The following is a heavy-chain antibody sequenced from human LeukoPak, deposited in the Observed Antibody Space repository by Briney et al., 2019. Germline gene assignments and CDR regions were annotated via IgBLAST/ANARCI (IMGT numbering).Heavy chain of an antibody. V-gene: IGHV4-34*01. J-gene: IGHJ4*02. CDR3: ARRTGIAAAGTSRFDY. Sequence: PSETLSLTCAVYGGSFSGYYWSWIRQPPGKGLEWIGEINHSGSTNYNPSLKSRVTISVDTSKNQSPLKLSSVTTAATAVYYCARRTGIAAAGTSRFDYCGQGTLVTVSS. CDR1: GGSFSGYY. D-gene: IGHD6-13*01. CDR2: INHSGST.